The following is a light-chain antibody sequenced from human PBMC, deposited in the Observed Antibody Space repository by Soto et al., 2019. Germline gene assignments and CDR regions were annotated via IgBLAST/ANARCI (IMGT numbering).Light chain of an antibody. J-gene: IGLJ3*02. Sequence: QSVLTQPPSASGTPGQRVTISCSGSSSNIGSNYVYWYQQLPGTAPKLLIYRNNQRPSGVPDRFSGSKSGPSASLAISGLRSEDEADYYCAAWDDSLSGRWVFGGGTKVTVL. CDR2: RNN. V-gene: IGLV1-47*01. CDR3: AAWDDSLSGRWV. CDR1: SSNIGSNY.